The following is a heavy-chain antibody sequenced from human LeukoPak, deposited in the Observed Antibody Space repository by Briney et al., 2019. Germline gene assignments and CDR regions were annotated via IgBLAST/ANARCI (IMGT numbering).Heavy chain of an antibody. CDR1: GGPISSYY. D-gene: IGHD5-24*01. CDR2: IYYSGST. CDR3: ARGLLDGYTHPAAFDI. J-gene: IGHJ3*02. Sequence: SETLSLTCSVSGGPISSYYWSWIRQPPGKGLEWIGYIYYSGSTNYNPSLKSRVTISVDTSKNQFSLKLTSVTAADTAVYYCARGLLDGYTHPAAFDIWGQGTMVTVSS. V-gene: IGHV4-59*01.